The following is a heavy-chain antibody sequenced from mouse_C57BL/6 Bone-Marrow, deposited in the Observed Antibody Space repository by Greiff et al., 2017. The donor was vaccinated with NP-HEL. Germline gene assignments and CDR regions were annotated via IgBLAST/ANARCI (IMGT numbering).Heavy chain of an antibody. Sequence: VQLQQSGAELVRPGASVKLSCTASGFNIKDDYMHWVKRRPEQGLEWIGWIDPENGATEYASKFQGKATITADTSSNTAYLQLSSLTSEDTAVYYCTTRSNYQAWFAYWGQGTLVTVSA. D-gene: IGHD2-5*01. CDR3: TTRSNYQAWFAY. CDR2: IDPENGAT. CDR1: GFNIKDDY. J-gene: IGHJ3*01. V-gene: IGHV14-4*01.